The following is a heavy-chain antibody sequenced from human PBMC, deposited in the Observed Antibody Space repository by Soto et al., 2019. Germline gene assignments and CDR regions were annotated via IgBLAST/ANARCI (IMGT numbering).Heavy chain of an antibody. D-gene: IGHD6-13*01. V-gene: IGHV4-39*01. CDR2: IFYTGST. CDR1: CGSIDSNRYY. Sequence: SETLSLSCTVSCGSIDSNRYYWAWIRQPPGKGLEWIGSIFYTGSTYYSPSLKGRLTISVDPSKNQFSLKLTSVTAADTAMYYCARPKTIRPAAGKRRFPPWAQGTLVTVS. CDR3: ARPKTIRPAAGKRRFPP. J-gene: IGHJ5*02.